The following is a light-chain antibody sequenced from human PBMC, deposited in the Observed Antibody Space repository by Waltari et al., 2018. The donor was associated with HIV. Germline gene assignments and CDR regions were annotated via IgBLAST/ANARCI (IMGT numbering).Light chain of an antibody. Sequence: QAGLTQPPSMSTGLGQTATLTCTGDGNNVGDQGAAWLQHRQGHPPKLLSHRNNNRPSEISNRFSAVRSGVTACLTSSGLQSEDEADYCCLAWDSGLSGWVFGGGTQLTLL. V-gene: IGLV10-54*04. CDR3: LAWDSGLSGWV. CDR1: GNNVGDQG. J-gene: IGLJ3*02. CDR2: RNN.